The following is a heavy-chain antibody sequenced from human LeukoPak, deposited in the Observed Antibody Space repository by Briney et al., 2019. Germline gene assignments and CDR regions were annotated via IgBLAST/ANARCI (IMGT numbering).Heavy chain of an antibody. V-gene: IGHV3-74*01. D-gene: IGHD3-16*01. CDR1: GLTISDSW. J-gene: IGHJ4*02. CDR3: ARDAGWGRLDS. CDR2: LASDENNR. Sequence: GGSLRLSCAASGLTISDSWIHWVRQVPGKELMWVSRLASDENNRIYADSVKGRFTISRDNAKNTLFLQMNSLRVEDTGFYYCARDAGWGRLDSWGQGALVTVSS.